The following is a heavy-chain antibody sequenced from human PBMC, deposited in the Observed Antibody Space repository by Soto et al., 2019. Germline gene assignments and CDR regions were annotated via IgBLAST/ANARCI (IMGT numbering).Heavy chain of an antibody. V-gene: IGHV4-30-2*01. J-gene: IGHJ4*02. CDR3: ARGQVVAAQH. Sequence: QLQLQESGSGRVKRSQTLYLTCAVSGGSISSDGYSWSWIRQPPGKGLEWIGYIYHSGSTYYNPSLKSRVTISVDRSKNQFSLKLSSVTAADTAVYYCARGQVVAAQHWGQGTLVTVSS. D-gene: IGHD2-15*01. CDR1: GGSISSDGYS. CDR2: IYHSGST.